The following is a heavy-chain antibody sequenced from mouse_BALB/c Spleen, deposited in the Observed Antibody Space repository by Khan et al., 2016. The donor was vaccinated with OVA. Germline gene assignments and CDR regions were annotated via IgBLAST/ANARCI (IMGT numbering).Heavy chain of an antibody. J-gene: IGHJ3*01. CDR3: AISNGKYWCAY. D-gene: IGHD2-1*01. Sequence: QIQLVQSGPELKKPGETVKISCRASGYTFTNYGMNWVKQAPGQGLKWMGWINTYFGESTYADDFKGRFAFSLETAASTAYMQINNLKNADTARYFCAISNGKYWCAYLCPGTLVTVSA. CDR1: GYTFTNYG. CDR2: INTYFGES. V-gene: IGHV9-3-1*01.